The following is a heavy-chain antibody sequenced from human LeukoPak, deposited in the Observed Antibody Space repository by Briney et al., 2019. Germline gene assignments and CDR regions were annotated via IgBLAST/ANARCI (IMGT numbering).Heavy chain of an antibody. CDR3: ARNEYSGSLDY. CDR2: ISGSGGST. D-gene: IGHD1-26*01. J-gene: IGHJ4*02. V-gene: IGHV3-23*01. Sequence: PGGSLRLSCAASGFAFSNYAMSWVRQAPGKGLEWVSGISGSGGSTYYADSVKGRFTISRDNSKSTLYLQMNSLRAEDTAVYYCARNEYSGSLDYWGQGTLVTVSS. CDR1: GFAFSNYA.